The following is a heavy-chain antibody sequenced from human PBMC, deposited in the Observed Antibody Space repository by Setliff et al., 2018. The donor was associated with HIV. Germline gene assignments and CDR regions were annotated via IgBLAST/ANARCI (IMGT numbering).Heavy chain of an antibody. CDR3: ASPMFYDGKVV. CDR2: ITAGNGDT. D-gene: IGHD3-22*01. J-gene: IGHJ4*02. CDR1: GYTFHYYD. Sequence: ASVKVSCKASGYTFHYYDIHWVRQAPGQGLEWMGRITAGNGDTKYSQKFQDRVTLTSDMSANTVYMDLTTLRPEDTAVYYCASPMFYDGKVVWGQGTPVTVSS. V-gene: IGHV1-3*01.